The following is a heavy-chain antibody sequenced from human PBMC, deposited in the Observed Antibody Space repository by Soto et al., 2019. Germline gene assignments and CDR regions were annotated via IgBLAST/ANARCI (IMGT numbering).Heavy chain of an antibody. CDR1: GGSFSGYY. Sequence: SETLSLTCAVYGGSFSGYYWSWIRQPPGKGLEWIGEINHSGSTNYNPSLKSRVTISVDTSKNQFSLKLSSVTAADTAVYYCARDYSNLDVWGQGTTVTVSS. D-gene: IGHD4-4*01. J-gene: IGHJ6*02. CDR3: ARDYSNLDV. V-gene: IGHV4-34*01. CDR2: INHSGST.